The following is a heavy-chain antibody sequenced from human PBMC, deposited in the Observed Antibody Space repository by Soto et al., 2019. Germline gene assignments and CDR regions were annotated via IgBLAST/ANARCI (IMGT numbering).Heavy chain of an antibody. J-gene: IGHJ3*02. CDR1: SCPISSYY. CDR2: IYYSGST. CDR3: ARRYGLSAFDI. D-gene: IGHD3-10*01. V-gene: IGHV4-59*08. Sequence: PTETLYLSFPVYSCPISSYYWSWIRQPPGKGLEWIGDIYYSGSTNYNPSLKSRVTISVDTSKNQFSLKLSSVTAADTAVYYCARRYGLSAFDIWGQGTMVT.